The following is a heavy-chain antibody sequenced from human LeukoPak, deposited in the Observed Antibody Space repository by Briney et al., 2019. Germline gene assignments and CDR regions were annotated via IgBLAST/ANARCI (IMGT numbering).Heavy chain of an antibody. Sequence: ASVKVSCKASGFTFTSSAVQWVRQARGQRLEWIGWIVVGSGNTNYAQKFQERVTITRDMSTSTAYMELSSLRSEDTAVYYCARGGYSGYGLDYWGQGTLVTVSS. CDR1: GFTFTSSA. V-gene: IGHV1-58*01. J-gene: IGHJ4*02. D-gene: IGHD5-12*01. CDR2: IVVGSGNT. CDR3: ARGGYSGYGLDY.